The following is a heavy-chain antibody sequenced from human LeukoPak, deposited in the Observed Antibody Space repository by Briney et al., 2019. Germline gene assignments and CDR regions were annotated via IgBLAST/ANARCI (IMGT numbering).Heavy chain of an antibody. CDR3: ARHMGYYYDSSGYYSRRDAFDI. CDR2: INHSGST. J-gene: IGHJ3*02. Sequence: KPSETLSLTCAVYGGSFSGYYWSWIRQPPGKGLEWIGEINHSGSTNYNPSLKSRVTISVDTSKNQFSLKLSSVTAADTAVYYCARHMGYYYDSSGYYSRRDAFDIWGQGTMVTVSS. CDR1: GGSFSGYY. V-gene: IGHV4-34*01. D-gene: IGHD3-22*01.